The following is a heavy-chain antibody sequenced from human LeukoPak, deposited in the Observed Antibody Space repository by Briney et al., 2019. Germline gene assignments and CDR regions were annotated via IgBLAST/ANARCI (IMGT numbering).Heavy chain of an antibody. Sequence: ASVKVSCKASGYTVTSYYMHWVRQAPGQGLEWMGILNPSGGSTSYAQKFQGRVTITADESTSTAYMELSSLRSEDTAVYYCARAPRGGNSNFDYWGQGTLVTVSS. V-gene: IGHV1-46*01. CDR2: LNPSGGST. CDR3: ARAPRGGNSNFDY. CDR1: GYTVTSYY. D-gene: IGHD4-23*01. J-gene: IGHJ4*02.